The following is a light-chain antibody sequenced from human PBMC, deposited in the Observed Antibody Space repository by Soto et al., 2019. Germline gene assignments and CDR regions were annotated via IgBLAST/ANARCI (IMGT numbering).Light chain of an antibody. CDR1: QSVAANY. J-gene: IGKJ5*01. Sequence: EVVLTQSPGTLSLSPGERATLSCRASQSVAANYLAWYQQKRGQAPRLLIYGASSRATGIPDRFSGSGSGTDFTLTISRLEPEDFAVYFCQQRNNWPLTFGQGTRLEI. CDR3: QQRNNWPLT. V-gene: IGKV3D-20*02. CDR2: GAS.